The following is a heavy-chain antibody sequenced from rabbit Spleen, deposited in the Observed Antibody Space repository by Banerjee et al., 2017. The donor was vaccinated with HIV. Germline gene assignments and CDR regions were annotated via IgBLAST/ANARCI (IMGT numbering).Heavy chain of an antibody. J-gene: IGHJ4*01. CDR2: IYVGSGRT. V-gene: IGHV1S45*01. CDR1: GFSFSSSYC. Sequence: QEQLEETGGGLVQPGGSLTLTCTASGFSFSSSYCMCWVRQAPGKGLEWIGCIYVGSGRTYYASWAIGRFTISKTSSTTVTLQMTSLTAADTATYFCARGGEGGYGYLDLWGPGTLVTVS. D-gene: IGHD5-1*01. CDR3: ARGGEGGYGYLDL.